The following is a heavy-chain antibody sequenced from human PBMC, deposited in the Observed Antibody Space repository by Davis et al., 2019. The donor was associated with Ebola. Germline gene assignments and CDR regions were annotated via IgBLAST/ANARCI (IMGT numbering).Heavy chain of an antibody. J-gene: IGHJ4*02. CDR2: VISNSGDT. Sequence: ASVKVSCKASGYTFTGYNMHWVRQAPGQGLEWMGRVISNSGDTNYAQNFQGRVTMTRDTSISTAYMELSRLTSDDTAMYYCARGHNYGFEYWGQGTLVTVSS. V-gene: IGHV1-2*06. D-gene: IGHD5-18*01. CDR3: ARGHNYGFEY. CDR1: GYTFTGYN.